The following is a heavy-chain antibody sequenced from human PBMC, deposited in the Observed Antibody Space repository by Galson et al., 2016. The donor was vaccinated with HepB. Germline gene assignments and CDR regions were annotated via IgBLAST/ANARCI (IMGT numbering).Heavy chain of an antibody. J-gene: IGHJ6*02. Sequence: SVKVSCKASGYTFTSYDLNWVRQATGQGLEWMGWMNPKSGNTDYAQKFQGRVTMTRNTSISTAYMELSSRRSEDPAVYYCPRPVSVDYYDSGSFGYFYYGIDVWGQGTTVTVSS. CDR2: MNPKSGNT. D-gene: IGHD3-10*01. CDR1: GYTFTSYD. CDR3: PRPVSVDYYDSGSFGYFYYGIDV. V-gene: IGHV1-8*01.